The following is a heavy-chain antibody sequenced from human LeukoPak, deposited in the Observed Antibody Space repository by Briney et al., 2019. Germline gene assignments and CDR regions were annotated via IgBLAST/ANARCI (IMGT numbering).Heavy chain of an antibody. V-gene: IGHV4-39*07. Sequence: KPSETLSLTCSVSGGSIRSSDDYWGFVRQTPGKGLEWMGSIYYTGSSHYNPSLKSRATISVDTSKNQFSLKLTSVTAADTAVYYCARGLATVTPFEYWGQGTLVTVSS. CDR3: ARGLATVTPFEY. CDR2: IYYTGSS. CDR1: GGSIRSSDDY. J-gene: IGHJ4*02. D-gene: IGHD4-17*01.